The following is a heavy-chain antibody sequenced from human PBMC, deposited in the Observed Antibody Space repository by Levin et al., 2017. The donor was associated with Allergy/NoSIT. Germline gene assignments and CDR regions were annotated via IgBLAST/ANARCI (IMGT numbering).Heavy chain of an antibody. CDR3: ARGGGGCSSTSCLYYYYGMDV. CDR1: GFTFSNYW. Sequence: QSGGSLRLSCAASGFTFSNYWMQWVRQAPGKGLVWVSRIKTDGSETTSADTVKGRFTISRDNAKNTLYLQMNSLRDEDTAVYYCARGGGGCSSTSCLYYYYGMDVWGQGTTVTVSS. J-gene: IGHJ6*02. V-gene: IGHV3-74*01. D-gene: IGHD2-2*01. CDR2: IKTDGSET.